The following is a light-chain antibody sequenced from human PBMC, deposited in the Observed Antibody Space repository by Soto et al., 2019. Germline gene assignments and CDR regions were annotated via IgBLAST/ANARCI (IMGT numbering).Light chain of an antibody. CDR1: QGISIY. CDR2: DAS. CDR3: QRINSVPVT. Sequence: DIQLTQSPSFLSASVGDRVTITCRASQGISIYLAWYQQRPGKAPKLLIYDASTLQSGVPSRFSGRGAGTEVTLAISSRQPEDFATYYCQRINSVPVTFGGGTKVDIK. J-gene: IGKJ4*01. V-gene: IGKV1-9*01.